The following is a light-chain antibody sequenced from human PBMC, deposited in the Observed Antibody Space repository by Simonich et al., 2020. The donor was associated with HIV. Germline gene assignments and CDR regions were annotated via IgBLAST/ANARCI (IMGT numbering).Light chain of an antibody. CDR1: QSVLYSSNNKNY. CDR3: QQYYITPYT. Sequence: DIVMTQSPDSLAVSLGERATINCKSSQSVLYSSNNKNYLAWYQQKPGQPPKLLMYWASTRESGVPDRFSGSGSGTDFTLTIISLQAEDVAVYYCQQYYITPYTFGQGTKLEIK. J-gene: IGKJ2*01. CDR2: WAS. V-gene: IGKV4-1*01.